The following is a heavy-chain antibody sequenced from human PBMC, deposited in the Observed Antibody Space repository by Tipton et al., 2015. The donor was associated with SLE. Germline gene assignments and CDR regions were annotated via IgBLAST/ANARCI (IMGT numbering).Heavy chain of an antibody. CDR1: GGPIRSSDYY. D-gene: IGHD3-10*01. CDR2: IYFTGSS. Sequence: LRLSCIVSGGPIRSSDYYWGWIRQPPGKGLEWIGSIYFTGSSYYKPSLRSRVTISVDTSKNQFSLKLASVTAADTAVFYCARAYGESIPHYFGIDVWGRGTTVTVSS. J-gene: IGHJ6*02. V-gene: IGHV4-39*01. CDR3: ARAYGESIPHYFGIDV.